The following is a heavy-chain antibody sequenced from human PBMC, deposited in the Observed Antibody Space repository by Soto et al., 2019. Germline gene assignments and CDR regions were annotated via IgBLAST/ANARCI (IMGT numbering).Heavy chain of an antibody. D-gene: IGHD2-2*02. J-gene: IGHJ6*02. V-gene: IGHV3-30-3*01. CDR2: ISYDGSNK. CDR1: GFTFSSYA. CDR3: ARAQPCSSTSCYRGGGHYYYYGMDV. Sequence: GGSLRLSCAASGFTFSSYAMHGVRQAPGKGLEWVAVISYDGSNKYYADSVKGRFTISRDNSKNTLYLQMNSLRAEDTAVYYCARAQPCSSTSCYRGGGHYYYYGMDVWGQGTTVTVSS.